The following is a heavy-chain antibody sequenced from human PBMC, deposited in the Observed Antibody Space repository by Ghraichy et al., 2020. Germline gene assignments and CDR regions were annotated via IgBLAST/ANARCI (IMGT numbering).Heavy chain of an antibody. CDR2: INNRGTII. CDR1: GFTFSNYN. D-gene: IGHD4-23*01. J-gene: IGHJ4*02. CDR3: ARDPVDGKYCFDY. V-gene: IGHV3-48*01. Sequence: GESLNISCAASGFTFSNYNMNWVRQAPGKGLEWVSHINNRGTIIEYADSVKGRFTISRDNAENSLYLQMNSLRAEDTAVYYCARDPVDGKYCFDYWGQGTLVTVSS.